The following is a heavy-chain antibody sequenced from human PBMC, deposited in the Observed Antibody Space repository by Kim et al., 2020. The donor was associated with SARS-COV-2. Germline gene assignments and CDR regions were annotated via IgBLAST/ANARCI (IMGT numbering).Heavy chain of an antibody. D-gene: IGHD3-16*01. V-gene: IGHV6-1*01. CDR2: TYHSSEWIN. Sequence: SQTLSLTCDISGDTVSSNYTAWNWIRQSPSGGLEWLGRTYHSSEWINEYAVSVKGRIIITPDTSKNQFSLHLSSVTPEDSAVYFCTRGFGTWGPGTRVTVSS. J-gene: IGHJ5*02. CDR1: GDTVSSNYTA. CDR3: TRGFGT.